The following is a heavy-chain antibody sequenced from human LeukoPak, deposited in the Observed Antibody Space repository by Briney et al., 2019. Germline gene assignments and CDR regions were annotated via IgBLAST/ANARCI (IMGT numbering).Heavy chain of an antibody. CDR1: GGSISSYY. CDR2: IYYSGST. V-gene: IGHV4-59*12. J-gene: IGHJ4*02. Sequence: SETLSLTCTVSGGSISSYYWSWIRQPPGKGLEWIGYIYYSGSTYYNPSLKSRVTISVDTSKNQFSLKLSSVTAADTAVYYCARESIAAAGTWVLDYLGQGTLVTVSS. D-gene: IGHD6-13*01. CDR3: ARESIAAAGTWVLDY.